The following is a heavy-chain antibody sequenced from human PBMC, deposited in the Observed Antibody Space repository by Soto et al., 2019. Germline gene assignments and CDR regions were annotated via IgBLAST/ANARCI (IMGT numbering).Heavy chain of an antibody. Sequence: PGGSLRLSCAASGFTFSSYAMSWVRQAPGKGLEWVSAISGSGGSTYYADSVKGRFTISRDNSKNTLYLQMNSLRAEDTAVYYCATTEIVVVITTYFDYWGQGTLVTVSS. V-gene: IGHV3-23*01. J-gene: IGHJ4*02. D-gene: IGHD3-22*01. CDR3: ATTEIVVVITTYFDY. CDR2: ISGSGGST. CDR1: GFTFSSYA.